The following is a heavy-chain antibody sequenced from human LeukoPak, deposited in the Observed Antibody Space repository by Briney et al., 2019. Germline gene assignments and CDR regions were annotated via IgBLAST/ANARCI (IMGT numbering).Heavy chain of an antibody. D-gene: IGHD6-19*01. CDR2: ISSSSSYI. J-gene: IGHJ4*02. V-gene: IGHV3-21*01. CDR1: GFTFSSYS. Sequence: GGSLRLSCAASGFTFSSYSMNWVRQAPGKGLEWVSSISSSSSYIYYADSVKGRFTISRDNAKNSLYLQMNSLRAEDTAVYYCVRDESSGWYYFDYWGQGTLVTVSS. CDR3: VRDESSGWYYFDY.